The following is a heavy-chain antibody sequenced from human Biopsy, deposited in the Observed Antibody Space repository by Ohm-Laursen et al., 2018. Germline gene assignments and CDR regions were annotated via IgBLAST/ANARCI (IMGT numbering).Heavy chain of an antibody. V-gene: IGHV4-31*03. CDR3: ARLGSGDYFPAFFDF. J-gene: IGHJ4*02. CDR2: IFYSANT. Sequence: SQTLSLTCTVSGVSINGGRYYWNWIRHHPGKGLEWIGNIFYSANTYYNPSLRSRVTISVDTSDNQFSLKLSSVTAADTAVYYGARLGSGDYFPAFFDFWGQGALVTVSS. CDR1: GVSINGGRYY. D-gene: IGHD5-12*01.